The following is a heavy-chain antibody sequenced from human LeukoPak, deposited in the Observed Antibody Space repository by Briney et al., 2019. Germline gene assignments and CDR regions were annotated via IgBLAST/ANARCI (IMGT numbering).Heavy chain of an antibody. D-gene: IGHD5-18*01. V-gene: IGHV4-34*01. CDR3: ARGRRGYSYGQIDY. J-gene: IGHJ4*02. CDR2: INHSGST. CDR1: GGSFSGYY. Sequence: SETLSLTCAVYGGSFSGYYWSWIRQPPGKGLEWIGEINHSGSTNYNPSLKSRVTISVDTSKNQFSLKLSSVTAADTAVYYCARGRRGYSYGQIDYWGQGTLVTVSS.